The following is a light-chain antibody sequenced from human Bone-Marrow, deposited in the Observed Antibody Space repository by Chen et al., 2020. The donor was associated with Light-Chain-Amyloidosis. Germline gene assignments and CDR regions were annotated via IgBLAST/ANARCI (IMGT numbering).Light chain of an antibody. J-gene: IGLJ1*01. Sequence: QSALTQPASVSESPGQWLPISYTGTSSDVGGDNHVSWYQQHPDKAPKLMIYEVTNRPSWVPDRFSGSKSDNTASLTISGLQTEDEADYFCSSYTITNTLVFGSGTRVTVL. V-gene: IGLV2-14*01. CDR2: EVT. CDR3: SSYTITNTLV. CDR1: SSDVGGDNH.